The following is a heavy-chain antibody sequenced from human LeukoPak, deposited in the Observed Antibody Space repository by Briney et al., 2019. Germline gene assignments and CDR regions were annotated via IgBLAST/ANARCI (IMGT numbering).Heavy chain of an antibody. V-gene: IGHV3-23*01. Sequence: QPGGSLRLSCAVSGFTFNNYAMSWVRQAPGKGLEWVSTVSGSGGTTHYAESVKGRFTISRDNSKSTLYLQMNSLRAEDTALYYCATSAGWYNYFVMAVWGQGTTVTVSS. J-gene: IGHJ6*02. CDR1: GFTFNNYA. D-gene: IGHD2-15*01. CDR2: VSGSGGTT. CDR3: ATSAGWYNYFVMAV.